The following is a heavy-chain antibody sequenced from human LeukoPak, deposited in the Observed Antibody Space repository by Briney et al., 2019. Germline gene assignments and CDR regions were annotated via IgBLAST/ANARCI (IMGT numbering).Heavy chain of an antibody. CDR2: ISAYNGNT. D-gene: IGHD6-19*01. Sequence: ASVKVSCKASGYTFTSYGISWVRQAPGQGLEWMGWISAYNGNTNYAQELQGRVTMTTDTSTSTAYMELRSLRSDDTAVYYCASIAVADSNWFDPWGQGTLVTVSS. V-gene: IGHV1-18*01. J-gene: IGHJ5*02. CDR3: ASIAVADSNWFDP. CDR1: GYTFTSYG.